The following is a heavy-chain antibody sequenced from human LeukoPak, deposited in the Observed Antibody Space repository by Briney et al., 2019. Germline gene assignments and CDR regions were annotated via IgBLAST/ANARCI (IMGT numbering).Heavy chain of an antibody. CDR3: AKDITMIVVVTGDY. CDR2: ISGSGGST. D-gene: IGHD3-22*01. V-gene: IGHV3-23*01. J-gene: IGHJ4*02. CDR1: GFTFSSYA. Sequence: PGGSLRLSCAASGFTFSSYAMGWVRQAPGKGLEWVSAISGSGGSTYYADSVKGRFTISRDNSKNTLYLQMNSLRAEDTAVYYCAKDITMIVVVTGDYWGQGTLVTVSS.